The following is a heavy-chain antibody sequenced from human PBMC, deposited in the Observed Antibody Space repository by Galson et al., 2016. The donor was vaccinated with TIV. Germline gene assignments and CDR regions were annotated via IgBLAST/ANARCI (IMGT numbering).Heavy chain of an antibody. CDR1: GFSFSSYG. Sequence: LRLSCAASGFSFSSYGMHWVRQAPGKGLAWVAVILYDGTNKYYADSVKGRFTISRDNSNNTLSLQMNSLGTEDTAVYYCAKDPRIYCDYLLAYVDYWGQGTLVTVSS. V-gene: IGHV3-30*18. J-gene: IGHJ4*02. D-gene: IGHD4-17*01. CDR3: AKDPRIYCDYLLAYVDY. CDR2: ILYDGTNK.